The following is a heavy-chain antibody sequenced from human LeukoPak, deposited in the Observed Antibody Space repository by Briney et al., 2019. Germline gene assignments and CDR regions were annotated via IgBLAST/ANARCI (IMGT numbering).Heavy chain of an antibody. Sequence: SETLSLTCAVYGGSFSGYYWSWIRQPPGKGLEWIGEINHSGSTNYNPSLKSRVTISVDTSKNQFSLKLSSVTAADTAVYYCAREDYGGNSGFYYGMDVWGQGTTVTVSS. D-gene: IGHD4-23*01. CDR3: AREDYGGNSGFYYGMDV. CDR2: INHSGST. V-gene: IGHV4-34*01. CDR1: GGSFSGYY. J-gene: IGHJ6*02.